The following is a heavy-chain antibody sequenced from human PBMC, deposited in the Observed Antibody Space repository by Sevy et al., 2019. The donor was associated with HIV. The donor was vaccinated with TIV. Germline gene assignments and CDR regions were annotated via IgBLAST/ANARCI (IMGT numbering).Heavy chain of an antibody. D-gene: IGHD3-16*02. CDR1: GFTFCSYA. CDR2: ISGSGGDT. CDR3: AKGMGELSLSGLDY. J-gene: IGHJ4*02. V-gene: IGHV3-23*01. Sequence: GGSLRLSCAASGFTFCSYAMSWVRQATGKGLECVSGISGSGGDTYYADFVKGRFTISRDSSKNTLHLQMNSLRAEDTALYYCAKGMGELSLSGLDYWGQGTLVTVSS.